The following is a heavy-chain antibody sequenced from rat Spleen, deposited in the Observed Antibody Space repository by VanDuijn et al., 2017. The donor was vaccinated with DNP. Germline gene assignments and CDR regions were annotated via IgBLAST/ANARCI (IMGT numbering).Heavy chain of an antibody. V-gene: IGHV5-29*01. CDR2: ISYDGSST. D-gene: IGHD1-12*02. J-gene: IGHJ2*01. CDR3: VRPDYYDGSYPHY. CDR1: GFTFDYYW. Sequence: EVQLVESGGGLVQPGRSLKLSCVASGFTFDYYWMTWIRHIPGKGLEWVATISYDGSSTYYRVSVKGRFTISRENAKRTLYLQMYSLRSEDMATYYCVRPDYYDGSYPHYWGQGVMVTVSS.